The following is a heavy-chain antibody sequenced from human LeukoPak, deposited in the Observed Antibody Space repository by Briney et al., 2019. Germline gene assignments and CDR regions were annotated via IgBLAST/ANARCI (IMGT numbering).Heavy chain of an antibody. V-gene: IGHV4-31*03. CDR3: ARGGATVTDY. J-gene: IGHJ4*02. Sequence: LSLPCPVPGGSLSATGHYWSWIRQLPRKTLNWIGHIYYGGTTEYNPSLERRITISVATSKTQFSLTLNSVTAADTAVYYCARGGATVTDYWGQGNLVTASS. CDR2: IYYGGTT. D-gene: IGHD4-17*01. CDR1: GGSLSATGHY.